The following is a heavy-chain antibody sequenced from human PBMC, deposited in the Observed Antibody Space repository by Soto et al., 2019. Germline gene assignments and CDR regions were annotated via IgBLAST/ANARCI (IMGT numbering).Heavy chain of an antibody. CDR2: VSNSGATT. J-gene: IGHJ4*02. V-gene: IGHV3-23*01. D-gene: IGHD3-3*01. CDR3: ANRRAVVEWARKTTEWYYYDI. CDR1: GLTFSDYA. Sequence: EVHLLASGGGLVQTGGSLRLSCAASGLTFSDYAMNWVRQAPGKGLGWVSAVSNSGATTYYSDSVKARFTISSDNSKSSLYLQMTGLRAEDTAVYYCANRRAVVEWARKTTEWYYYDIWGQGTLVT.